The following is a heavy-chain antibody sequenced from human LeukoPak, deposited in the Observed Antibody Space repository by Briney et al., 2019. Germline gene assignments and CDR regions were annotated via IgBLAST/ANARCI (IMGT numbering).Heavy chain of an antibody. CDR1: GVSINNYF. Sequence: SETLSLTCSISGVSINNYFWTWIRQPAGKGLEWIGRIYTSGSTDYNPSLKSRVTMSVDTSKNQFSLNLYSVTAADTAVYYCARESKTYDGSGYYHDSWGQGTLVTVSS. CDR3: ARESKTYDGSGYYHDS. D-gene: IGHD3-22*01. CDR2: IYTSGST. J-gene: IGHJ4*02. V-gene: IGHV4-4*07.